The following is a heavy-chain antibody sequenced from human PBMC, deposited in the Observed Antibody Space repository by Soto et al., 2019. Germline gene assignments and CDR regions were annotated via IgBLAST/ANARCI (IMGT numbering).Heavy chain of an antibody. Sequence: PSETLSLTCTVSGGSMSRGDYYWSWIRQPPGKGLEWIGFIYHTGSTYYSPSLKNRVAISVDTSKNQFSLKLSSVTAADTAVYYCARHTPAISISDHWGQGALVTVSS. CDR1: GGSMSRGDYY. CDR3: ARHTPAISISDH. V-gene: IGHV4-30-4*01. J-gene: IGHJ4*02. D-gene: IGHD2-15*01. CDR2: IYHTGST.